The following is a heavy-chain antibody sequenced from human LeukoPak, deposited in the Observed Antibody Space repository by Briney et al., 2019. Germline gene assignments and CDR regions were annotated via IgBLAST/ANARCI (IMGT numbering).Heavy chain of an antibody. CDR1: GGSINNYY. J-gene: IGHJ6*03. CDR3: ARTTEGGYTYGYFYYYYMDV. D-gene: IGHD5-18*01. V-gene: IGHV4-59*01. CDR2: IYYSGST. Sequence: SETLSLTCTVSGGSINNYYWSWIRQPPGKGLEWIGYIYYSGSTNYNPSLKSRVTISVDTSKNQFSLKLTSVTAADTAVYYCARTTEGGYTYGYFYYYYMDVWGKGTTVTISS.